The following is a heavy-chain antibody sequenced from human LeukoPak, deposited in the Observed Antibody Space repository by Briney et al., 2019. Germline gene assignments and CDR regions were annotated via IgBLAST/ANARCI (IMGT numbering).Heavy chain of an antibody. CDR2: IIPIFGTA. Sequence: ASVKASCKASGGTFSSYAISWVRQAPGQGLEWMGGIIPIFGTANYAQKFQGRVTITADESTSTAYMELSSLRSEDTAVYYCARSSLYCSSTSCPWGYWGQGTLVTVSS. D-gene: IGHD2-2*01. CDR3: ARSSLYCSSTSCPWGY. CDR1: GGTFSSYA. J-gene: IGHJ4*02. V-gene: IGHV1-69*13.